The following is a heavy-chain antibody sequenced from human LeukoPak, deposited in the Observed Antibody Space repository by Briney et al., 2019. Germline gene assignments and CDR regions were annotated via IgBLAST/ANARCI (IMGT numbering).Heavy chain of an antibody. CDR2: IYYSGST. CDR1: GGSISSYY. J-gene: IGHJ5*02. D-gene: IGHD1-7*01. Sequence: SETLSLTCTVSGGSISSYYWSWIRQPPGKGLEWIGYIYYSGSTNYNPSLKSRVTISVDTSKNQFSLKLSSVTAADTAVYYCATGTRGQWFDPWGQGTLVTVSS. V-gene: IGHV4-59*01. CDR3: ATGTRGQWFDP.